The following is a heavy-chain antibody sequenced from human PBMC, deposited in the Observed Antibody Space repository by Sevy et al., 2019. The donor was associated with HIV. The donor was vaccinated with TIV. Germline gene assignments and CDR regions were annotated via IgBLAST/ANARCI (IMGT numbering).Heavy chain of an antibody. CDR3: ARDVTGSSYGYSTSFDY. Sequence: GGSLRLSCAASGFTFSSYSMNWVRQAPGKGLEWVSSISSSSSYIYYADSVKGRFTISRDNAKNSLYLQMNSLRAEDRAVYYCARDVTGSSYGYSTSFDYWGQGTLVTVSS. V-gene: IGHV3-21*01. CDR2: ISSSSSYI. CDR1: GFTFSSYS. J-gene: IGHJ4*02. D-gene: IGHD5-18*01.